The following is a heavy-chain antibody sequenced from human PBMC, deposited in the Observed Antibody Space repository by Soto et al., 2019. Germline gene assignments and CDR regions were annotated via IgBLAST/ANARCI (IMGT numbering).Heavy chain of an antibody. D-gene: IGHD3-22*01. J-gene: IGHJ4*02. CDR3: TRFMLDYYDSSGYYFLR. Sequence: PGGSLRLSCAASGFTFSGSAMHWVRQASGKGLEWVGRIRSKANSYATAYAASVKGRFTISRDDSKNTAYLQMNSLKTEDTAVYYCTRFMLDYYDSSGYYFLRWGQGTLVTVS. V-gene: IGHV3-73*01. CDR1: GFTFSGSA. CDR2: IRSKANSYAT.